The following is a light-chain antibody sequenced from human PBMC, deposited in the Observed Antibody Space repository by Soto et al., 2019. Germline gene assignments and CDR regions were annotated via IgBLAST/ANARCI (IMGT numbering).Light chain of an antibody. CDR2: DTS. Sequence: QAVVTQEPSLTVSPGGTVTLTCGSRTGAVTNGHYAYWIQQKPGQAPRTLIFDTSLKHSWAPARFSGSLLGGRAALTLSGAQPEDEADYYCLLSYGAVRIFGGGTKLTVL. V-gene: IGLV7-46*01. CDR3: LLSYGAVRI. CDR1: TGAVTNGHY. J-gene: IGLJ2*01.